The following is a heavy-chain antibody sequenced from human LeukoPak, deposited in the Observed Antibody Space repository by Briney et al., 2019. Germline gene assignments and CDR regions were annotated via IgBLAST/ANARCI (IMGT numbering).Heavy chain of an antibody. J-gene: IGHJ3*02. D-gene: IGHD3-3*01. V-gene: IGHV4-59*08. CDR3: ARHIFFGAFDM. CDR2: IYYSGST. Sequence: SETLSLTCTVSGGSISSYYWSWIRQPPGKGLEWIGYIYYSGSTNYNPSLKSPVTISVDTSKNHFSLKLSSVTAADTAVYYCARHIFFGAFDMWGQGTMVTVSS. CDR1: GGSISSYY.